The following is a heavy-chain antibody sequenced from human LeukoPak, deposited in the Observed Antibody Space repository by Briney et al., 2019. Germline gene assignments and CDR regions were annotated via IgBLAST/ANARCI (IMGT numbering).Heavy chain of an antibody. Sequence: ASVKVSCTASGYIFTNYGISWVRQASGQGLEWMGWISADNGNTGYAQKFQGRVTMTRDTSISTAYMELRSLTSEDTAVYYCVRDGEGVAISVNYWFDPWGQGTLVTVSS. CDR1: GYIFTNYG. J-gene: IGHJ5*02. CDR2: ISADNGNT. CDR3: VRDGEGVAISVNYWFDP. V-gene: IGHV1-18*01. D-gene: IGHD3-10*01.